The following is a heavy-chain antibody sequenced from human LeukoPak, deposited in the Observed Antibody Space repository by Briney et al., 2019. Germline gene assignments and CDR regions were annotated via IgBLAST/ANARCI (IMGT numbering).Heavy chain of an antibody. CDR3: ARSGSRATMVRGVIPNFDY. Sequence: ASVKVSCKASGYTFTGYYMHWVRQAPGQGLEWMGWIDPNSGDTNYAQKFQGRVTMTRDTSISTAYMELSRLRSDDTAVYYCARSGSRATMVRGVIPNFDYWGQGTLVTVSS. CDR2: IDPNSGDT. J-gene: IGHJ4*02. CDR1: GYTFTGYY. V-gene: IGHV1-2*02. D-gene: IGHD3-10*01.